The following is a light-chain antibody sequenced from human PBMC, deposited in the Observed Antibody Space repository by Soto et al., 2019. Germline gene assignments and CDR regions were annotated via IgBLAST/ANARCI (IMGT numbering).Light chain of an antibody. V-gene: IGLV2-14*01. J-gene: IGLJ1*01. CDR2: DVS. CDR3: SSYTSSSTYV. Sequence: QSALTQPASVSGSPGQSITISCTGTSSDVGNYNYVSWYQQHPGKAPKLMIHDVSNRPSGFSNRFSGSKSGNTASLTISGLQAEDEADYYCSSYTSSSTYVFGTGTKLTVL. CDR1: SSDVGNYNY.